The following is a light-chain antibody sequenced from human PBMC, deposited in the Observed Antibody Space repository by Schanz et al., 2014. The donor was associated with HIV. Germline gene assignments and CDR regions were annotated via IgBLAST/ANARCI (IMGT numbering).Light chain of an antibody. Sequence: QSALTQPASVSGSPGQSITISCSGTSSDIGAFDYVSWYQQYPGKAPKLIVYGVSDRPSGLSYRFSGSKSGNTASLAISDLQADDEADYYCSSYTSSGTVLFGGGTKLTVV. CDR3: SSYTSSGTVL. V-gene: IGLV2-14*03. CDR1: SSDIGAFDY. J-gene: IGLJ2*01. CDR2: GVS.